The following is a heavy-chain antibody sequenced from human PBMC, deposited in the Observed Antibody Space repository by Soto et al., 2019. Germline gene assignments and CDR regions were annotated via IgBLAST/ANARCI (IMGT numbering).Heavy chain of an antibody. CDR3: ARLYCTSLECRGMDV. Sequence: PSETLSLTCTVSGGSISSYYWSWLRQPPGKGLEWIGYIYYSGSTNYNPSLKSRVTISVDTSKNQFSLKLSSVTAADTAVYYCARLYCTSLECRGMDVWGQGTTVTVSS. D-gene: IGHD2-8*01. CDR2: IYYSGST. CDR1: GGSISSYY. J-gene: IGHJ6*02. V-gene: IGHV4-59*01.